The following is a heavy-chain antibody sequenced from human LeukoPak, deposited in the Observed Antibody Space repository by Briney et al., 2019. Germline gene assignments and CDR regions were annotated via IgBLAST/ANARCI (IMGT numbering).Heavy chain of an antibody. J-gene: IGHJ5*02. CDR3: ARQSYDILTGYLKFDP. D-gene: IGHD3-9*01. V-gene: IGHV5-51*01. CDR1: GYSFTSYW. Sequence: PGESLKISCKGSGYSFTSYWIGWVRQMPGKGLEWMGIVYPGDSDTKYSPSFQGQVTISADKSISTAYLQWSSLKASDSAMYYCARQSYDILTGYLKFDPWGQGTLVTVSS. CDR2: VYPGDSDT.